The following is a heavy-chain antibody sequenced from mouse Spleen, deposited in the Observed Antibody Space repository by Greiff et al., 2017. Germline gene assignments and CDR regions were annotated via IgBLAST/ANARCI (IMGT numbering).Heavy chain of an antibody. CDR1: GFTFSDYG. V-gene: IGHV5-17*01. J-gene: IGHJ3*01. D-gene: IGHD4-1*01. CDR2: INSCSSTI. Sequence: EVMLVEPGGGLVKPGGSLKLSCAASGFTFSDYGMHWVRQAPEQGLEWVAYINSCSSTIYYEDTVKGRFTISRDNANNTLFLQMTSLRSEDKAMYYCGRIPVLGRVPFAYWGQGTLVTVSA. CDR3: GRIPVLGRVPFAY.